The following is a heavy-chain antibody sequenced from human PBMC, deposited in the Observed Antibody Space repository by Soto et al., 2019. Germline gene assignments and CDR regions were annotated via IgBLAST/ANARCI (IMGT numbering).Heavy chain of an antibody. CDR2: VKSKADGGTA. CDR1: GFSITNTW. Sequence: EVQLVESGGGLVQPGGSLRLSCAASGFSITNTWMHWVRQAPGKGLEWVGRVKSKADGGTADYAAPVKGRFTVSRADSKNTQYPQTNRLKMEDIAVYDCNSYPKFWGGHTPLWGKGTVVTVPS. J-gene: IGHJ4*02. D-gene: IGHD3-16*01. CDR3: NSYPKFWGGHTPL. V-gene: IGHV3-15*07.